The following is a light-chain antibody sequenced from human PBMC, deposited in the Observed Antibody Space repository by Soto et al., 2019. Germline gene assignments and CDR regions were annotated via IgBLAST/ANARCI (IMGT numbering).Light chain of an antibody. Sequence: DIQMTQSPSALSASVGDRVTITCRASQSISSWLAWYQQKPGKAPNLLISKASSSESGVPSRFSGSGSGTEFTLTISSLQPDDFATYYCQQYNTFPFTFGPGTKVDIK. CDR3: QQYNTFPFT. CDR2: KAS. V-gene: IGKV1-5*03. J-gene: IGKJ3*01. CDR1: QSISSW.